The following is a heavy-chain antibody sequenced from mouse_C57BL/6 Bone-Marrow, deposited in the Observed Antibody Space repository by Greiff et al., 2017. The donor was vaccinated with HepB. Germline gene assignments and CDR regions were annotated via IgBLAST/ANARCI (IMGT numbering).Heavy chain of an antibody. D-gene: IGHD3-2*02. CDR1: GFNIKNTY. CDR2: IDPANGNT. CDR3: ARSDSSGPAWFAY. V-gene: IGHV14-3*01. J-gene: IGHJ3*01. Sequence: VQLQQSVAELVRPGASVKLSCTASGFNIKNTYMHWVKQRPEQGLEWIGRIDPANGNTKYAPKFQGKATITADTSSKTAYLQLSSLKSEDTAIYYCARSDSSGPAWFAYWGQGTLVTVSA.